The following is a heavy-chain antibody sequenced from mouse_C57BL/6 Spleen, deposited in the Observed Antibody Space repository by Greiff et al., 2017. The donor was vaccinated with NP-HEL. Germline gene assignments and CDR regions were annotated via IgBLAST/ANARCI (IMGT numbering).Heavy chain of an antibody. D-gene: IGHD1-1*01. CDR1: GYTFTNYW. V-gene: IGHV1-63*01. CDR3: AYHYYGSEYYFDY. CDR2: IYPGGGYT. J-gene: IGHJ2*01. Sequence: VQLQQSGAELVRPGTSVKMSCKASGYTFTNYWIGWAKQRPGHGLEWIGDIYPGGGYTNYNEKFKGKATLTADKSSSTAYMQFSSLTSEDSAIYYCAYHYYGSEYYFDYWGQGTTLTVSS.